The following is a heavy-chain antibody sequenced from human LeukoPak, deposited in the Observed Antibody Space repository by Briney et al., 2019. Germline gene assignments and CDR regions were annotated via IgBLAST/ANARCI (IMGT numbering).Heavy chain of an antibody. Sequence: ASVKVSCMASGYTFTTYNIHWVRQAPGQGLEWMGWITPNSGGTNYAQKFQGRVTMTRDTSISTAYMELSRLRSDDTAAYSCGRGRGGGYFDFWGQETLVTVSS. D-gene: IGHD2-15*01. CDR2: ITPNSGGT. V-gene: IGHV1-2*02. CDR1: GYTFTTYN. CDR3: GRGRGGGYFDF. J-gene: IGHJ4*02.